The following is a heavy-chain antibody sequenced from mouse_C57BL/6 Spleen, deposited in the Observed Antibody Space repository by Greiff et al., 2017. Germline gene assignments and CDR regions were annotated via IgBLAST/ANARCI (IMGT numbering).Heavy chain of an antibody. Sequence: GGVLVQPKGSLKLSCAASGFSFNTYAMNWVRQAPGKGLEWVARLRSKSNNYATYYADSVKDSFTISRDDSESMLYLQMNNLRTEDTAMYYCVRSGEYGSSPDWCFDVWGTGTTVTVSS. CDR1: GFSFNTYA. V-gene: IGHV10-1*01. CDR2: LRSKSNNYAT. D-gene: IGHD1-1*01. CDR3: VRSGEYGSSPDWCFDV. J-gene: IGHJ1*03.